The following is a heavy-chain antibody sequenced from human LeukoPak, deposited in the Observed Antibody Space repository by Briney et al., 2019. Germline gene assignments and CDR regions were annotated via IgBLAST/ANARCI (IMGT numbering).Heavy chain of an antibody. J-gene: IGHJ6*03. Sequence: PSETLSLTCTVSGGSISSSNYYWGWIRQPPGKGLEWIGSIYYSGSTYYNPSLESRVTISADMSKNQFSLKVKSVTAADTAVYHCARGGRTQGSLSFYYMDVWGKGATVTVSS. CDR2: IYYSGST. D-gene: IGHD3-10*01. CDR1: GGSISSSNYY. CDR3: ARGGRTQGSLSFYYMDV. V-gene: IGHV4-39*07.